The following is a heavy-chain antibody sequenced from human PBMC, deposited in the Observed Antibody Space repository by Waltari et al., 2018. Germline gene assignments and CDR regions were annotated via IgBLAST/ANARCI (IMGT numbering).Heavy chain of an antibody. V-gene: IGHV3-7*04. CDR2: IKQDGSEK. J-gene: IGHJ5*02. D-gene: IGHD6-13*01. CDR1: GFTFSSYW. Sequence: EVQLVESGGGLVQPGGSLRLSCAASGFTFSSYWMTWVRQAPGKGLEGVADIKQDGSEKYYVDTVKGRFTISRDNAKNSLYLQMNSLRAECTAVYYWARGEPGIADNWFDPWGQGTLVTVSS. CDR3: ARGEPGIADNWFDP.